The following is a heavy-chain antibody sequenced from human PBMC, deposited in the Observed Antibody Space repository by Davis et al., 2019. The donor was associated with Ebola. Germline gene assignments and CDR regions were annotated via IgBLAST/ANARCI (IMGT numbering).Heavy chain of an antibody. J-gene: IGHJ6*02. CDR2: IYYSGST. Sequence: PSETLSLTCTVSGGSISSSSHYWGWIRQPPGKGLEWIGSIYYSGSTYYNPSLKSRVTISVDTSKNQFSLKLSSVTAADTAVYYCARRRGLYYYGMDVWGQGTTVTVSS. V-gene: IGHV4-39*01. CDR3: ARRRGLYYYGMDV. D-gene: IGHD3-10*01. CDR1: GGSISSSSHY.